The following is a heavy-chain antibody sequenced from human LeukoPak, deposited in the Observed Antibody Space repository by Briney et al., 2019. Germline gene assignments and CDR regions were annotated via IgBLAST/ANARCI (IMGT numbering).Heavy chain of an antibody. CDR2: ISSSSSYI. Sequence: GGSLRLSCAASGFTFSSYSMNWVRQALGKGLEWVSSISSSSSYIYYADSVKGRFTISRDNAKNSLYLQMNSLRAEDTAVYYCARMTYYYDSSGYESYYYYYYYMDVWGKGTTVTVSS. CDR1: GFTFSSYS. CDR3: ARMTYYYDSSGYESYYYYYYYMDV. D-gene: IGHD3-22*01. V-gene: IGHV3-21*01. J-gene: IGHJ6*03.